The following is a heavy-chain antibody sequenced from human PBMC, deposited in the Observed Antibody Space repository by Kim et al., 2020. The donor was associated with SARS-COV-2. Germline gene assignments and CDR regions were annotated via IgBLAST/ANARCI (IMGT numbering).Heavy chain of an antibody. J-gene: IGHJ4*02. D-gene: IGHD6-19*01. CDR1: GFTFSNYW. V-gene: IGHV3-7*01. CDR2: IKEDKSAI. CDR3: ARGGWYYFDY. Sequence: GGSLRLSCAVSGFTFSNYWMSWVRQAPGKGLEWVANIKEDKSAIYYADSVRGRFTISRDNAKNSLYLQMNSLRGEDTAIYYCARGGWYYFDYWGQGSLVTVSS.